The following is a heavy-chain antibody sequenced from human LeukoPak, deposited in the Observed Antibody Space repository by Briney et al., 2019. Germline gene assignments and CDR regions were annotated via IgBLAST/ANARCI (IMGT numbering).Heavy chain of an antibody. CDR1: GYTFTAYY. CDR3: ARGTGIAAAVTSLFQY. D-gene: IGHD6-13*01. V-gene: IGHV1-2*02. Sequence: GRSLRLSCAASGYTFTAYYMHWVRQAPGQGLEWMGWINPNTGGTNYAQTFQGRVTMTRDTSINTAYMELSRLRSDDTAVYYCARGTGIAAAVTSLFQYWGQGTLVTVSS. CDR2: INPNTGGT. J-gene: IGHJ1*01.